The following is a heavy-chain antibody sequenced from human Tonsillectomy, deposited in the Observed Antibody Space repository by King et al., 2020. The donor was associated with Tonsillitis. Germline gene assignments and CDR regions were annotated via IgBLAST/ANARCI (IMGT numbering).Heavy chain of an antibody. CDR3: AGYFDSGCYYYVHWFDP. J-gene: IGHJ5*02. V-gene: IGHV4-30-4*01. Sequence: VQLQESGPGLVKPSQTLSLTCTVSGGSISSTDYYWSWIRQPPGKGLEWIGYIYYSGSTYYNPSLKSRVTISVDTSKNQFSLKLSSVTAADTALYYCAGYFDSGCYYYVHWFDPWGQGTLVTVSS. D-gene: IGHD3-22*01. CDR2: IYYSGST. CDR1: GGSISSTDYY.